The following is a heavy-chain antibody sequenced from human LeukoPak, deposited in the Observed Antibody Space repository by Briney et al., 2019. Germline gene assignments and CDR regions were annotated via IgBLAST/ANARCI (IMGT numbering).Heavy chain of an antibody. CDR3: TRSRRPSIVALLTWFDP. V-gene: IGHV3-7*05. CDR1: GFTFSSYW. D-gene: IGHD5-12*01. J-gene: IGHJ5*02. CDR2: IKQDGSEK. Sequence: PGGSLRLSCAAFGFTFSSYWMSWVRQAPGKGLEWVANIKQDGSEKYYVDSVKGRFTISRDNAKNSLYLEMNSLRAEDTAVYYCTRSRRPSIVALLTWFDPWGQGSLVTVSS.